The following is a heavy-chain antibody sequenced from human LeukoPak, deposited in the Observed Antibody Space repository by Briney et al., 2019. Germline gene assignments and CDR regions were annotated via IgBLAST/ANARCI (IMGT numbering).Heavy chain of an antibody. Sequence: GESLKISCKGSGYSFTSYYWIGWVRQMPGKGLEWMGIIYPSDSDTRYNPSFQGQVTISADKSISTAFLQWSSLKASDTAMYYCARHHGNGWWQYFEYWGEGTLVTVSS. CDR2: IYPSDSDT. CDR1: GYSFTSYYW. J-gene: IGHJ4*02. CDR3: ARHHGNGWWQYFEY. D-gene: IGHD6-19*01. V-gene: IGHV5-51*01.